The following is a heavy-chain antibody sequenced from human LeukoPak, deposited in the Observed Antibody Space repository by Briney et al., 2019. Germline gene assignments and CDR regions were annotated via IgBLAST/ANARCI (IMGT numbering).Heavy chain of an antibody. J-gene: IGHJ4*02. CDR3: ARGAGLVPAAMALDY. CDR2: IYYGGST. CDR1: GGSISSGGYY. Sequence: SETLSLTCTVSGGSISSGGYYWSWIRQHPGKGLEWIGYIYYGGSTYYNPSLKSRVTISVDTSKNQFSLKLSSVTAADTAVYYCARGAGLVPAAMALDYWGQGTLVTVSS. D-gene: IGHD2-2*01. V-gene: IGHV4-31*03.